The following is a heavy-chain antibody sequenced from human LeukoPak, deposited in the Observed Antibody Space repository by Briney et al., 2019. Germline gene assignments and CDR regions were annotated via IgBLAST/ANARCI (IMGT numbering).Heavy chain of an antibody. CDR2: IKSKTDGGTT. CDR3: VKGEIQLWPVRGRGAFDY. J-gene: IGHJ4*02. D-gene: IGHD5-18*01. CDR1: GFTFSNAW. V-gene: IGHV3-15*05. Sequence: GGSLRLSCAASGFTFSNAWMSWVRQAPGKGLEWVGRIKSKTDGGTTDYAAPVKGRFTISRDNSKNTLYLQMSSLRAEDTAVYYCVKGEIQLWPVRGRGAFDYWGQGTLVTVSS.